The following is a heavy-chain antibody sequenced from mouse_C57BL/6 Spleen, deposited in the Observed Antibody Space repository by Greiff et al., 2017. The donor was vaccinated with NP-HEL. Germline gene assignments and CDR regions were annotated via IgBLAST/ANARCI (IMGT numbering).Heavy chain of an antibody. CDR2: IWSGGST. J-gene: IGHJ2*01. CDR1: GFSLTSYG. D-gene: IGHD2-5*01. Sequence: QVQLKESGPGLVQPSQSLSITCTVSGFSLTSYGVHWVRQSPGKGLEWLGVIWSGGSTDYNAAFISRLSISKDNSKSQVFFKMNSLQADDTAIYYCARNSDYSNYYFDYWGQGTTLTVSS. V-gene: IGHV2-2*01. CDR3: ARNSDYSNYYFDY.